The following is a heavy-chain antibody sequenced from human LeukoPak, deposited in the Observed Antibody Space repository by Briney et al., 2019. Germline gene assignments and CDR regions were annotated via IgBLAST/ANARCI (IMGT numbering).Heavy chain of an antibody. CDR3: AADRYDSSGYYHFDY. V-gene: IGHV1-58*02. D-gene: IGHD3-22*01. J-gene: IGHJ4*02. CDR2: IVVGSGNT. Sequence: SVKVSCKASGFTFTSSAMQWVRQARGQRLEWIGWIVVGSGNTNYAQKFQERVTITRDMSTSTAYMKLSSLRSEDTAVYYCAADRYDSSGYYHFDYWGQGTLVTVSS. CDR1: GFTFTSSA.